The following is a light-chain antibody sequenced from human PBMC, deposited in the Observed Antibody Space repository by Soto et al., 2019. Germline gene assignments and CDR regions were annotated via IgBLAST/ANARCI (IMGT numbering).Light chain of an antibody. J-gene: IGLJ2*01. CDR3: SSYTSKNTVL. CDR2: EVR. CDR1: SSDVGDYDY. Sequence: QSALTQPASVSGSPGQSITISCTGSSSDVGDYDYVSWYQQHPGKVPKLMIYEVRNRPSGVSNRFSGSKSGNTASLTISGPQAEDEADYYCSSYTSKNTVLFGGGTKLTVL. V-gene: IGLV2-14*01.